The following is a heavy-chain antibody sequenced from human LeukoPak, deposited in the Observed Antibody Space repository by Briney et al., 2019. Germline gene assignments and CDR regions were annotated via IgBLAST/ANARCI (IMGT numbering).Heavy chain of an antibody. V-gene: IGHV1-2*02. CDR1: GYTFTDYY. Sequence: ASVKVSCKTSGYTFTDYYMHWVRQAPGQGLEWMGWINPNSGGTNYAQKFQGRVTMTRDTSISTAYMELSRLRSDDTAVYYCARDIVVVPAAKSNEAWFDPWGQGTLVTVSS. CDR2: INPNSGGT. CDR3: ARDIVVVPAAKSNEAWFDP. D-gene: IGHD2-2*01. J-gene: IGHJ5*02.